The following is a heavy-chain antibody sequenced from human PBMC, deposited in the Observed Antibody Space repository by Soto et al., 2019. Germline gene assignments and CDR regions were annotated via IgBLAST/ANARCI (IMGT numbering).Heavy chain of an antibody. V-gene: IGHV4-31*03. D-gene: IGHD2-2*01. CDR2: IYYSGST. CDR3: ARYCSSTSCHISLGNWFDP. J-gene: IGHJ5*02. Sequence: QVQLQESGPGLVKPSQTLSLTCTVSGGSISSGGYHWSWIRQHPGTGLEWIGYIYYSGSTYYNPSLKSRVTITADTSKNQFPLNLSSVTAADTAVYYCARYCSSTSCHISLGNWFDPWGQGTLVTVSS. CDR1: GGSISSGGYH.